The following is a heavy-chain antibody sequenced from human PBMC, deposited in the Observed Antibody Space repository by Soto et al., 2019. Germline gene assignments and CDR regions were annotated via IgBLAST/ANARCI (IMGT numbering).Heavy chain of an antibody. J-gene: IGHJ4*02. CDR3: AKTQAVAVVLFQPLDRLFDY. Sequence: GGSLRLSCAASGFTFSSYCMHWVRQAPGKGLEWVAVISYDGSNKYYADSVKGRFTISRDNSKNTLYLQMNSLRAEDTAVYYCAKTQAVAVVLFQPLDRLFDYWGQGTLVTVSS. CDR2: ISYDGSNK. V-gene: IGHV3-30*18. D-gene: IGHD6-19*01. CDR1: GFTFSSYC.